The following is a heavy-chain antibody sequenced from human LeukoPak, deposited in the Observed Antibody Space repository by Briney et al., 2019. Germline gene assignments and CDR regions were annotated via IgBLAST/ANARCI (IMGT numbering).Heavy chain of an antibody. CDR1: GFTFSSYS. CDR2: IKEDGSEK. V-gene: IGHV3-7*01. Sequence: PGGSLRLSCAASGFTFSSYSMSWVRQAPGKGLEWVANIKEDGSEKNYVDSVKGRFTISRDNAKNSLYLQMNNLRVEDTAVYYCARGGLRSLGPWGQGTLVTVSS. D-gene: IGHD3-3*01. CDR3: ARGGLRSLGP. J-gene: IGHJ5*02.